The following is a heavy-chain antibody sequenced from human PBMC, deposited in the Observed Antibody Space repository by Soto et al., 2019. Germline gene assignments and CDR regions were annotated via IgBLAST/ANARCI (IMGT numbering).Heavy chain of an antibody. CDR1: GFILSEYA. D-gene: IGHD2-15*01. Sequence: GGSLRLSCTASGFILSEYAMNWVRHTPGAGLERVSTLSKDGANEHYVDSVKGRFTISRDDAKNTLYLQMNSLRAEDTAMYYCAKDPSTGGADYWGQGTQVTVSS. V-gene: IGHV3-23*01. CDR3: AKDPSTGGADY. J-gene: IGHJ4*02. CDR2: LSKDGANE.